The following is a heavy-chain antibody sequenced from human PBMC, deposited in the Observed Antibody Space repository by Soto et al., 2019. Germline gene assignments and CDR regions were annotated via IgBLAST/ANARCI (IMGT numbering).Heavy chain of an antibody. CDR1: GFTFSSYW. D-gene: IGHD3-22*01. V-gene: IGHV3-74*01. CDR2: INSDGSST. Sequence: GSLRLSCAASGFTFSSYWMHWVRQAPGKGLVWVSRINSDGSSTSYADSVKGRFTISRDNAKNTLYLQMNSLRAEDTAVYYCARPSPGSSGYNYWGPLNYWGQGTLVTVSS. CDR3: ARPSPGSSGYNYWGPLNY. J-gene: IGHJ4*02.